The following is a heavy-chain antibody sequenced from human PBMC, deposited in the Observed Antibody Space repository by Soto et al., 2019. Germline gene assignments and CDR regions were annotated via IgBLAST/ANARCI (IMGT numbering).Heavy chain of an antibody. Sequence: GGSLRLSCAASGFSFDSYWMHWVRQAPGQGPMWVSRIDYDGTTTNYADSVKGRFTISRDNAKSTLYLQMNSLRPEDTAVYYCTRGPRASSGGTGAYWGKGTLVTVSS. D-gene: IGHD2-2*01. V-gene: IGHV3-74*01. CDR3: TRGPRASSGGTGAY. J-gene: IGHJ1*01. CDR1: GFSFDSYW. CDR2: IDYDGTTT.